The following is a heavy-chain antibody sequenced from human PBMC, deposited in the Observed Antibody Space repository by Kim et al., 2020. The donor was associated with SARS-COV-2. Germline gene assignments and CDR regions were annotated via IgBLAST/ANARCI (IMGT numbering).Heavy chain of an antibody. J-gene: IGHJ6*02. CDR3: AREILGNTAMVIYYYGMDV. CDR1: GYTFTSYD. D-gene: IGHD5-18*01. V-gene: IGHV1-8*01. Sequence: ASVKVSCKASGYTFTSYDINWVRQATGQGLEWMGWMNPNSGNTGYAQKFQGRVTMTRNTSISTAYMELSSLRSEDTAVYYCAREILGNTAMVIYYYGMDVWGQGTTVTVSS. CDR2: MNPNSGNT.